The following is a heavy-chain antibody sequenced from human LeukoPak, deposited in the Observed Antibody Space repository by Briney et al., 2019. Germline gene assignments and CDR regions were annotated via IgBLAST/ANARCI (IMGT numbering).Heavy chain of an antibody. CDR3: ARDRYRKGATTDGYFQH. J-gene: IGHJ1*01. D-gene: IGHD1-26*01. Sequence: GRSLRLSCAASGFTFSSYAMHWVRQAPGKGLEWVAVISYDGSNKYYADSVKGRFTISRDNSKNTLYLQMNSLRAEDTAVYYCARDRYRKGATTDGYFQHWGQGTLVTVSS. CDR2: ISYDGSNK. CDR1: GFTFSSYA. V-gene: IGHV3-30-3*01.